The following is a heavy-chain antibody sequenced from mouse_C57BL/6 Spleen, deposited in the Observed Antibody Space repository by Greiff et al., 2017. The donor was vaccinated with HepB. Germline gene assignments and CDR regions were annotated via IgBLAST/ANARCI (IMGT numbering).Heavy chain of an antibody. CDR2: ISYDGSN. J-gene: IGHJ4*01. CDR1: GYSITSGYY. V-gene: IGHV3-6*01. CDR3: AREGYGSPMDY. Sequence: EVQVVESGPGLVKPSQSLSLTCSVTGYSITSGYYWNWIRQVPGNKLEWMGYISYDGSNNYNPSLKNRISITRDTSKNQFFLKLNSVTTEDTATYYCAREGYGSPMDYWGQGTSVTVSS. D-gene: IGHD1-1*01.